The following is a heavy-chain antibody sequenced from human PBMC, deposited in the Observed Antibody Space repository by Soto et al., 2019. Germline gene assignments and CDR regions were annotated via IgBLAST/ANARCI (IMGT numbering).Heavy chain of an antibody. CDR2: ISGSGGST. Sequence: GGSLRLSCAASGFTFSSYAMIWVRQAPGKGLEWVSAISGSGGSTYYADSVKGRFTISRDNSKNTLYLQMNSLRAEDTAVYYCANDLVVTVGDYWGQGTLVTVSS. CDR3: ANDLVVTVGDY. D-gene: IGHD2-21*02. V-gene: IGHV3-23*01. CDR1: GFTFSSYA. J-gene: IGHJ4*02.